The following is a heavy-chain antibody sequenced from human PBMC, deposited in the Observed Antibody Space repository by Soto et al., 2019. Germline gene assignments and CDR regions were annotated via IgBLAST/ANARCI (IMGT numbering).Heavy chain of an antibody. D-gene: IGHD3-10*01. J-gene: IGHJ4*02. CDR1: GGSISSYY. V-gene: IGHV4-59*01. CDR3: ASSGSYYKTIDY. CDR2: IYYSGST. Sequence: SETLSLTGTVSGGSISSYYWSWIRQPPGKGLEWIGYIYYSGSTNYNPSLKSRVTISVDTSKNQFSLKLSYVTAADTAVYYCASSGSYYKTIDYWGQGTLVTVSS.